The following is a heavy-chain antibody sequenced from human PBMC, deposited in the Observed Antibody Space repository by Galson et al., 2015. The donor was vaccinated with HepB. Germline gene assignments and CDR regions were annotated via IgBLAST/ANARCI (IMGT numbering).Heavy chain of an antibody. CDR2: ISYDGSNK. V-gene: IGHV3-30*04. CDR1: GFTFSSYA. J-gene: IGHJ5*02. D-gene: IGHD6-19*01. Sequence: SLRLSCAASGFTFSSYAMHWVRQAPGKGLEWVAVISYDGSNKYYADSVKGRFTISRDNSKNTLYLQMNSLRAEDTAVYYCARDHGSSGWSMSGFDPWGQGTLVTVSS. CDR3: ARDHGSSGWSMSGFDP.